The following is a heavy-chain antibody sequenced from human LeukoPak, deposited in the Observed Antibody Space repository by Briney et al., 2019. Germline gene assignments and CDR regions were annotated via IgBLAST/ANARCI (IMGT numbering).Heavy chain of an antibody. Sequence: GGSLRLSCAASGFTFSSYAMHWVRQAPGKGLEWVAVISYDGSNKYYADSVKGRFTISRDNSKNTLYLQMNSLRAEDTAVYYCAREERIAVAGISYYYYYGMDVWGQGTTVTVSS. V-gene: IGHV3-30*04. D-gene: IGHD6-19*01. CDR1: GFTFSSYA. J-gene: IGHJ6*02. CDR3: AREERIAVAGISYYYYYGMDV. CDR2: ISYDGSNK.